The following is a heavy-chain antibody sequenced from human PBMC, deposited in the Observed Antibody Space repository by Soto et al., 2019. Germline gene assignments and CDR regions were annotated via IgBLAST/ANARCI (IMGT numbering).Heavy chain of an antibody. CDR1: GFIINRDA. V-gene: IGHV3-23*01. CDR2: INDRGDTT. Sequence: PGGSLRLSCAASGFIINRDALSWVRQAPGKGLEWVAAINDRGDTTHYADSVEGRFTISRDTSKNTLYLQMNTLRAEDTAVYYCAKDKPGTTSFDYWGRGTLVTVSS. D-gene: IGHD1-1*01. J-gene: IGHJ4*02. CDR3: AKDKPGTTSFDY.